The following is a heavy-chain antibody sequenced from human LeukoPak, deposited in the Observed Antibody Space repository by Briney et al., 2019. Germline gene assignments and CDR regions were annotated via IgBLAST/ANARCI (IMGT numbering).Heavy chain of an antibody. Sequence: PGGSLRLSCAASGFTFDDYAMHWVRQAPGKGLEWVSGISWNSGSIGYADSVKGRFTISRDNAKNSLYLQMNSLRAEDTALYYCAKDPTYDILTAKGYFDYWGQGTLVTVSS. D-gene: IGHD3-9*01. J-gene: IGHJ4*02. CDR2: ISWNSGSI. CDR3: AKDPTYDILTAKGYFDY. V-gene: IGHV3-9*01. CDR1: GFTFDDYA.